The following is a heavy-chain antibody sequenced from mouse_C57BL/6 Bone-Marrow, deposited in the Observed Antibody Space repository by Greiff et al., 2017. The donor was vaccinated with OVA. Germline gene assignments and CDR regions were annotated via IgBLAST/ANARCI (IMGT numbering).Heavy chain of an antibody. CDR2: IYPGDGDT. CDR1: GYAFSSYW. CDR3: ARRVLRCDAMDY. D-gene: IGHD1-1*01. Sequence: QVQLQQSGAELVKPGASVKISCKASGYAFSSYWMNWVKQRPGKGLEWIGQIYPGDGDTNYNGKFKGKATLTADKSSSTAYMQLSSLTSEDSAVYFCARRVLRCDAMDYWGQGTSVTVSS. V-gene: IGHV1-80*01. J-gene: IGHJ4*01.